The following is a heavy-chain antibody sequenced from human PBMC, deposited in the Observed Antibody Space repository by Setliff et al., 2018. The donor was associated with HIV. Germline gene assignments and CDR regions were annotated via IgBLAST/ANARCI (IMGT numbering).Heavy chain of an antibody. V-gene: IGHV3-30*04. J-gene: IGHJ4*02. CDR3: ARTETLWFGESQDY. Sequence: PGGSLRLSCAASGFTFSSYAMHWVRQAPGKGLEWVAIISYDGSNRYYAESVKGRFTISRDNAKNTLYLQMNSLRGEDTAVYFCARTETLWFGESQDYWGQGTLVTVSS. D-gene: IGHD3-10*01. CDR2: ISYDGSNR. CDR1: GFTFSSYA.